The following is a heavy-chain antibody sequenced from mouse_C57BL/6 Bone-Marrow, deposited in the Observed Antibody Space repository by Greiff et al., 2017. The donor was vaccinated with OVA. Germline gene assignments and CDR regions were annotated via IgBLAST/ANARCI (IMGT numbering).Heavy chain of an antibody. CDR3: ARLWDGD. V-gene: IGHV1-26*01. CDR1: GYTFTDYY. CDR2: INPNNGGT. D-gene: IGHD4-1*01. J-gene: IGHJ2*01. Sequence: EVQLQQSGPELVKPGASVKISCKASGYTFTDYYMNWVKQSHGKSLEWIGDINPNNGGTSYNQKFKGKATLTVDKSSSTAYMELRSLTSEDSAVYYCARLWDGDWGQGTTLTVSS.